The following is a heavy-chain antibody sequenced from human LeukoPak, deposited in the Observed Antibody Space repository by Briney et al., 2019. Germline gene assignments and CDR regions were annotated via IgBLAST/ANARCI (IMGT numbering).Heavy chain of an antibody. J-gene: IGHJ6*02. V-gene: IGHV1-24*01. CDR3: ARIDGYCSSTSCPTSRYDFWSGYYYYYYGMDV. D-gene: IGHD2-2*01. Sequence: ASVKVSCKVSGYTLTELSMHWVRQAPGKGLEWMGGFDPEDGETIYAQKFQGRVTMTRNTSISTAYMELSSLRSEDTAVYYCARIDGYCSSTSCPTSRYDFWSGYYYYYYGMDVWGQGTTVTVSS. CDR2: FDPEDGET. CDR1: GYTLTELS.